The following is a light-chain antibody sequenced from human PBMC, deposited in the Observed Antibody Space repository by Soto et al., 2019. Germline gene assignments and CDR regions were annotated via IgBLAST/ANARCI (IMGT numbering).Light chain of an antibody. CDR1: SGHSSYT. CDR2: LNSDGSH. CDR3: QTWGTGFRV. V-gene: IGLV4-69*01. J-gene: IGLJ2*01. Sequence: QPVLTQSPSASASLGASVKLTCTLSSGHSSYTIAWHQQQPEKGPRYLMKLNSDGSHSKGDGIPDRFSGSSSGAERYLTISSLQSEDEADYYCQTWGTGFRVFCGGTKLTVL.